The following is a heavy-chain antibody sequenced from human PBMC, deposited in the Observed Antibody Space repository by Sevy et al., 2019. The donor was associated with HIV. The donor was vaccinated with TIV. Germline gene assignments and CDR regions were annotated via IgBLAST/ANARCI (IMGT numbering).Heavy chain of an antibody. V-gene: IGHV3-30-3*01. CDR2: ISYDGSNK. D-gene: IGHD3-22*01. J-gene: IGHJ4*02. Sequence: GGSLRLSCAASGLTFSSYAMHWVRQAPGKGLEWVAVISYDGSNKYYADSVKGRFTISRDNSKNTLYLQMNSLRAEDTAVYYCARGLSQYYYDSSGYFYPVDYWGQGTLVTVSS. CDR3: ARGLSQYYYDSSGYFYPVDY. CDR1: GLTFSSYA.